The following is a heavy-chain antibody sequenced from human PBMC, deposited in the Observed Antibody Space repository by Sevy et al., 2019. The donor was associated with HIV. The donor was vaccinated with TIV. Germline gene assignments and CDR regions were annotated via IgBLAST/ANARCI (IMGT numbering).Heavy chain of an antibody. D-gene: IGHD1-26*01. Sequence: SETLSLTCTVSGDSISSLNYYWSWIRQHPGKGLEWIGYISYSERTYYNPSLKSLVTISVDTSKNQFSLKLRSVTAADTAVFYCARANAYLASDAFDIWGQGTLVTVSS. CDR1: GDSISSLNYY. J-gene: IGHJ3*02. V-gene: IGHV4-31*01. CDR3: ARANAYLASDAFDI. CDR2: ISYSERT.